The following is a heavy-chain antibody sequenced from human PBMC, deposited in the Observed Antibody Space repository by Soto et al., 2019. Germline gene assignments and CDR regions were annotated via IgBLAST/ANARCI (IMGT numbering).Heavy chain of an antibody. CDR2: ISSSSSNI. J-gene: IGHJ5*02. Sequence: EVQLVESGGGRAKPGGSRRLSCAASGFTFSSYSMNWVRQPPGKGLEWASSISSSSSNIYYADPVKGRFTISRDNAKNSLYLQMNSLRAEDTAVYYCARVLAQWGGFDPWGQGTLVTVSS. CDR3: ARVLAQWGGFDP. D-gene: IGHD6-19*01. V-gene: IGHV3-21*01. CDR1: GFTFSSYS.